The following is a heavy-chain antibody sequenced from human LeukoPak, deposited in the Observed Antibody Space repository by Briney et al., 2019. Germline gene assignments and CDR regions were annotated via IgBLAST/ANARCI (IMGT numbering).Heavy chain of an antibody. Sequence: SVKVSCTASGGTFSSYAISWVRQAPGQGLEWMGGIIPIFGTANYAQKFQGRVTITADESTSTAYMELSSLRSEDTAVYYCAISSSSFYYYYGMDVWGQGTTVTVSS. V-gene: IGHV1-69*13. CDR2: IIPIFGTA. J-gene: IGHJ6*02. CDR1: GGTFSSYA. CDR3: AISSSSFYYYYGMDV. D-gene: IGHD6-6*01.